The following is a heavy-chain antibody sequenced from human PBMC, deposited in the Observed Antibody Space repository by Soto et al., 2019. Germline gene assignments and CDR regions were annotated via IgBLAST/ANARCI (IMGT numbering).Heavy chain of an antibody. CDR2: ISGSGGST. D-gene: IGHD2-15*01. CDR1: GFTFSSYA. CDR3: AKGLDCSDGSCYSSYYYYYGMDV. V-gene: IGHV3-23*01. J-gene: IGHJ6*02. Sequence: GGSLRLSCAASGFTFSSYAMSWVRQAPGKGLEWVSAISGSGGSTNYADSVKGPFTMSRDNSKNTLYRQMNSLRAEDTAVYECAKGLDCSDGSCYSSYYYYYGMDVWGQGTTVTVSS.